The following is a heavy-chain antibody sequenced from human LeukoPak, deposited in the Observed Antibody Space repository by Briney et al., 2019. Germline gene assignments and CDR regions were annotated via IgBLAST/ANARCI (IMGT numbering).Heavy chain of an antibody. CDR3: ARVGKGLQLAFFDY. V-gene: IGHV3-30-3*01. D-gene: IGHD4-11*01. CDR2: ISFDESNK. J-gene: IGHJ4*02. CDR1: GFTFSSYA. Sequence: PGRSLRLSFAASGFTFSSYAMHWVRQAPGKGLEWVAVISFDESNKYYADSVKGRFTISRDNSKNTLYLQMSSLRAEDTAVYYCARVGKGLQLAFFDYWGQGTLVTVSS.